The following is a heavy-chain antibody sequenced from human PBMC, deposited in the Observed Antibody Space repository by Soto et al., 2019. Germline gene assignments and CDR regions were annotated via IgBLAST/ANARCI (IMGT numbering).Heavy chain of an antibody. Sequence: QVQLVQSGAEVKKPGSSVKVSCKASGGTFSSYAISWVRQAPGQGLEWMGGIIPIFGTANYAQKFQGRVTITADESTSTAYMELSSLRCEDTAVYYCAAEIYCSSTSCYTVGYYYYGMDVWGQGGTVTVS. V-gene: IGHV1-69*01. D-gene: IGHD2-2*02. CDR1: GGTFSSYA. J-gene: IGHJ6*02. CDR3: AAEIYCSSTSCYTVGYYYYGMDV. CDR2: IIPIFGTA.